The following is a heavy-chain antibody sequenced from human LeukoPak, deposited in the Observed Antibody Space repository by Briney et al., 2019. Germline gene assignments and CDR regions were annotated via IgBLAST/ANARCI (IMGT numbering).Heavy chain of an antibody. D-gene: IGHD2-2*01. J-gene: IGHJ6*03. CDR2: IYHSGST. V-gene: IGHV4-38-2*02. Sequence: PSETLSLTCTVSGYSISSGYYWGWIRQPPGKGLEWIGSIYHSGSTYYNPSLKSRVTISVDTSKNQFSLKLSSVTAADTAVYYCARSAAMVYYYMDVWGKGTTVTVSS. CDR3: ARSAAMVYYYMDV. CDR1: GYSISSGYY.